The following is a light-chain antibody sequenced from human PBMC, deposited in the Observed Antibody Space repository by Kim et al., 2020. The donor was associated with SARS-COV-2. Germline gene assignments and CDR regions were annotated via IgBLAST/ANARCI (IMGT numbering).Light chain of an antibody. CDR2: GAS. CDR1: QTFSSSY. J-gene: IGKJ5*01. V-gene: IGKV3-20*01. CDR3: QQYASSPIT. Sequence: EIVLTQSPGTLSLSPGARATLSCRASQTFSSSYLAWYQQNPGQAPRLLIYGASFRAAGIPDRFSGSGSGTDFTLTISRLEPEDFAVYYCQQYASSPITFGQGTRLEIK.